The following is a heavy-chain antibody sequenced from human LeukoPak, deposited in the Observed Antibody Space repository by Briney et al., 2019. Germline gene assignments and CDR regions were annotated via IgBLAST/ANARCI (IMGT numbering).Heavy chain of an antibody. CDR3: ARDCSGGTCSSFWLDP. Sequence: SVKVSCKASGYTFRNYAITWVRQAPGQGLERMGWITAYNGNTDYAQKFKGRVTMTTDTSTATAYMELRNLESDDTAVYYCARDCSGGTCSSFWLDPWGQGTLVTVSS. CDR1: GYTFRNYA. V-gene: IGHV1-18*01. J-gene: IGHJ5*02. CDR2: ITAYNGNT. D-gene: IGHD2-15*01.